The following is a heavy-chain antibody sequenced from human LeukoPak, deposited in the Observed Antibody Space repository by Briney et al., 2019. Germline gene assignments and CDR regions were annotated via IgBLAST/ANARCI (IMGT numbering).Heavy chain of an antibody. V-gene: IGHV1-8*01. CDR2: MNPNSGNT. CDR1: GYTFTSYD. D-gene: IGHD2-8*01. CDR3: AANGYYYYGMDV. J-gene: IGHJ6*02. Sequence: ASVKVSCKASGYTFTSYDINWVRQATGQGLEWMGWMNPNSGNTGYAQKLQGRVTMTTDTSTSTAYMELRSLRSDDTAVYYCAANGYYYYGMDVWGQGTTVTVSS.